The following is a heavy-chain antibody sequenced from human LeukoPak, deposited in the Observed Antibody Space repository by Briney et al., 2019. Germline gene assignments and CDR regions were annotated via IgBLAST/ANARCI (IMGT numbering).Heavy chain of an antibody. Sequence: GGSLRLSCAASGFIFSSYNMNWVRQAPGKGLEWVSSISNGGGYIYYEDSVKGRFTISRDNAKNSLYLQMSSLRAEDTALYSCAKPRGITGTMGRRDFDSWGQGTLVTVSS. CDR3: AKPRGITGTMGRRDFDS. V-gene: IGHV3-21*04. J-gene: IGHJ4*02. CDR1: GFIFSSYN. D-gene: IGHD1-7*01. CDR2: ISNGGGYI.